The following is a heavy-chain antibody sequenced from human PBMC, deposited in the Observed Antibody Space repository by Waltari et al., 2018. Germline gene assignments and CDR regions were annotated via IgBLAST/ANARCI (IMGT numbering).Heavy chain of an antibody. Sequence: QLQLQESGPGLVKPSETLSLTCTVSGGSISSSSYYWGWLRQPPGKGLEWIGSIYYSGSTYYNPSLKSRVTISVDTSKNQFSLKLSSVTAADTAVYYCARGSRIELYYMDVWGKGTTVTVSS. J-gene: IGHJ6*03. CDR2: IYYSGST. D-gene: IGHD1-7*01. V-gene: IGHV4-39*01. CDR3: ARGSRIELYYMDV. CDR1: GGSISSSSYY.